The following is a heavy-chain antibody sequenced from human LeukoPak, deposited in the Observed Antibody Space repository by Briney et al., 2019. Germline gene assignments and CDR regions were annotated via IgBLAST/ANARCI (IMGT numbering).Heavy chain of an antibody. Sequence: GGPLRLSCAASGFTLSSFAMSWVRQAPGKGLQWVSVISGSGVSTYYADSVKGRFTLSRDNSKNTLFLQVNSLRAEDTAVYYCAREIGDFDYWGQGALVTVSS. J-gene: IGHJ4*02. CDR2: ISGSGVST. CDR1: GFTLSSFA. V-gene: IGHV3-23*01. CDR3: AREIGDFDY.